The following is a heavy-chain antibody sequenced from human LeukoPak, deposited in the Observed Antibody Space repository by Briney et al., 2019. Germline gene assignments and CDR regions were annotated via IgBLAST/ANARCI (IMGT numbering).Heavy chain of an antibody. D-gene: IGHD3-22*01. CDR2: IYHGGNT. V-gene: IGHV4-4*02. J-gene: IGHJ4*02. Sequence: GSLRLSCAASGFTFADFAMSWVRQPPGKGLEWIGEIYHGGNTNYNPSLKSRVTISIDKSKNQFSLKLSSVTAADTAVYYCAKNGFYSLDYWGQGTLVTVAS. CDR3: AKNGFYSLDY. CDR1: GFTFADFA.